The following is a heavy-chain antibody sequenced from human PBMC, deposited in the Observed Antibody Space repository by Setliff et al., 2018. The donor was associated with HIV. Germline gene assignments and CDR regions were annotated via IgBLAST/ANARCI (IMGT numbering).Heavy chain of an antibody. V-gene: IGHV4-4*07. CDR1: GGAIINYD. J-gene: IGHJ4*02. CDR2: IFGSGVT. CDR3: ARDNHGFPVD. D-gene: IGHD5-12*01. Sequence: LSLTCNVSGGAIINYDWTWVRQPAGKGLEWIGRIFGSGVTNYNTSLESRLTMSLDTSRNHLSLRLRSVTAADTAIYYCARDNHGFPVDWGQGTLVTVS.